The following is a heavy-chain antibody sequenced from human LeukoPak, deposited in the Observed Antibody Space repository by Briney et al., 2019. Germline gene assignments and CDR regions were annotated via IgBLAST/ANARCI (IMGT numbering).Heavy chain of an antibody. J-gene: IGHJ4*02. CDR3: ARAATLNDRVAYFDY. V-gene: IGHV3-53*01. Sequence: GGSLRLSCAASGFTVSDSYMTWVRQAPGKGLEWVSVIYSGGSTYYADSVKGRFTISRDNSKNTLYLQMNSLRAEDTAVYYCARAATLNDRVAYFDYWGQGTLVTVSS. D-gene: IGHD3-22*01. CDR1: GFTVSDSY. CDR2: IYSGGST.